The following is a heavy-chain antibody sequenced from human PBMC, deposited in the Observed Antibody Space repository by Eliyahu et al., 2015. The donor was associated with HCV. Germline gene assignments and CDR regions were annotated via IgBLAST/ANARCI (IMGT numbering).Heavy chain of an antibody. CDR3: ASGGGGIAVTGTGGWFDP. D-gene: IGHD6-19*01. Sequence: QVQLQESGPGLVKPSETLSLTSTVSGGXITTYYWSWIRQPPGKGLWWIGYIHYSGSTSYNPSLKSRVTISVDTSKNQFSLNLTSVTAADTAMYYCASGGGGIAVTGTGGWFDPWGQGTLVTVSS. CDR1: GGXITTYY. V-gene: IGHV4-59*01. CDR2: IHYSGST. J-gene: IGHJ5*02.